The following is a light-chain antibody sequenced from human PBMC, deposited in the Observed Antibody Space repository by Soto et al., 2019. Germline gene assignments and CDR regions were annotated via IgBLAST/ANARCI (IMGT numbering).Light chain of an antibody. CDR3: CSYAGSYKV. Sequence: QSVLTQPRSVSGSPGQSVTISCTGTSSDVGGYNYVSWYQQHPGKAPKLMIYDVSKRPSGVPDRFSGSKSGNTASLTISGLQAEDEADYYCCSYAGSYKVFGRGTKVTVL. V-gene: IGLV2-11*01. CDR1: SSDVGGYNY. J-gene: IGLJ2*01. CDR2: DVS.